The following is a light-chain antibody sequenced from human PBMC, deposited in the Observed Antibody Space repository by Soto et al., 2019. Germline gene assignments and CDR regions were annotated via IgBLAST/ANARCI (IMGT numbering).Light chain of an antibody. CDR1: SSDVGGHNY. J-gene: IGLJ2*01. Sequence: QSVLTQPASVSGSPGQSITISCTGTSSDVGGHNYVSWYQQHPGTAPKLMIYEVTNRPSGVSNRFSGSKSGNTASLTISGLQAEDEADYYCSSYTSSTTLDVVFGGGTKVTGL. V-gene: IGLV2-14*01. CDR2: EVT. CDR3: SSYTSSTTLDVV.